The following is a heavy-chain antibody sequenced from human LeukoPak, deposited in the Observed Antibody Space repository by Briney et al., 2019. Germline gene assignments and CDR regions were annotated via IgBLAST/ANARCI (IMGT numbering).Heavy chain of an antibody. CDR3: ARGPYQDAFDI. D-gene: IGHD2-2*01. CDR1: GGSFSGYY. J-gene: IGHJ3*02. V-gene: IGHV4-34*01. Sequence: SETLSLTCAVYGGSFSGYYWSWIRQPPGKGLEWIGEINHSGSTNYNPSLKSRVTMSVDTSKNQFSLKLSSVTAADTAVYYCARGPYQDAFDIWGQGTMVTVSS. CDR2: INHSGST.